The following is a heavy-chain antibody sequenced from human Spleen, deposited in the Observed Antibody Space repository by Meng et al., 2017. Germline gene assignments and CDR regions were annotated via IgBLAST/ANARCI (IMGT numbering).Heavy chain of an antibody. V-gene: IGHV4-4*02. CDR1: GDSVSGSNW. CDR2: IFHIGST. CDR3: ARVDRYSGTYFDY. J-gene: IGHJ4*01. D-gene: IGHD1-26*01. Sequence: QPQLQESGPGLVKPSEALSLTCAVSGDSVSGSNWWSWVRQPPGKGLEWIGEIFHIGSTNYNPSLKTRVAISVDRSKNQFSLKLTSVTAADTAVYYCARVDRYSGTYFDYWGHGALVTVSS.